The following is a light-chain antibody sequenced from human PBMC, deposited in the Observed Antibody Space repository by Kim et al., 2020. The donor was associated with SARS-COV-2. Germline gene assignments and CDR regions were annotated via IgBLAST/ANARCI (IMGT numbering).Light chain of an antibody. J-gene: IGKJ4*01. CDR3: QQSHTAPLLT. CDR2: AAS. CDR1: QNINSF. Sequence: DIQMTQSPSSLAASVGDRVTFTCRASQNINSFLNWYQQRPGKAPKLLIYAASTLQIGVPSRFSGSGSGTDFTLTITSLQPEDFATYYCQQSHTAPLLTFGGGTKVDIK. V-gene: IGKV1-39*01.